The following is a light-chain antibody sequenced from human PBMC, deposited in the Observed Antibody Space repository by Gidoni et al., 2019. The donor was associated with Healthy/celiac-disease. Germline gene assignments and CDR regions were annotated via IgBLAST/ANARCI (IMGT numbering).Light chain of an antibody. V-gene: IGKV3-11*01. J-gene: IGKJ3*01. CDR1: QSVSSY. CDR3: QQRGNWIT. CDR2: DAS. Sequence: EIVLTQSPATLSLSPGERATLSCRASQSVSSYLAWYQQKPGQAPRLLIYDASNRATGIPARFSGSGSGTDFTLTISSLEPEDFAVYYCQQRGNWITFXPXTKVXIK.